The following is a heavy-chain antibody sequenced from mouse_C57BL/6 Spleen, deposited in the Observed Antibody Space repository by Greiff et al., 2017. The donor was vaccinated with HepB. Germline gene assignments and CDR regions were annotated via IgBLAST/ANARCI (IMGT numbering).Heavy chain of an antibody. J-gene: IGHJ3*01. Sequence: VQLQQSGAELVRPGASVTLSCKASGYTFTDYEMHWVKQTPVHGLEWIGAIDPETGGTAYNQKFKGKAILTADKSSSTAYMELRSLTSEDSAVYYCTRGGYGTRFAYWGQGTLVTVSA. D-gene: IGHD2-10*02. CDR2: IDPETGGT. CDR3: TRGGYGTRFAY. V-gene: IGHV1-15*01. CDR1: GYTFTDYE.